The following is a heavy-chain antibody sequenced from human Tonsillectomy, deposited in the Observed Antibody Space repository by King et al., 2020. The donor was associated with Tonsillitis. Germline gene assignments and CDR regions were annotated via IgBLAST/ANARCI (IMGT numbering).Heavy chain of an antibody. D-gene: IGHD3-16*01. CDR1: GGSISSDYY. J-gene: IGHJ4*02. CDR3: VRDRGSRGPFDY. V-gene: IGHV4-59*01. CDR2: IYYSGST. Sequence: QLQESGPGLVKPSETLSLSCTVSGGSISSDYYWSWIRQPPGKGLEWIGYIYYSGSTNYNPSLKSRVTLSVKTSKNQFSLKLNSVTAADTAVYYCVRDRGSRGPFDYWGQGTLVTVSS.